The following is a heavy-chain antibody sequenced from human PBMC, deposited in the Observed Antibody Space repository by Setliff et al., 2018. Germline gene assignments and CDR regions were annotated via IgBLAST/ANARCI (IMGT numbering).Heavy chain of an antibody. CDR1: GFNFNTYD. J-gene: IGHJ4*02. CDR3: ARGGDFGFCSGGSCYSAGLDY. V-gene: IGHV3-48*03. CDR2: ISSSSSTI. D-gene: IGHD2-15*01. Sequence: GGSLSLSCVASGFNFNTYDMTWVRQTPGKGLEWVSYISSSSSTIYYADSVKGRFTVSRDNADNSLSLQMNSLRAEDTAHYYCARGGDFGFCSGGSCYSAGLDYWGLGTRVTVSS.